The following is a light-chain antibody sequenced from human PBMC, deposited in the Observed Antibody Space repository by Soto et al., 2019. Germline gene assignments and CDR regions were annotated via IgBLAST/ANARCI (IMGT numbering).Light chain of an antibody. V-gene: IGLV2-14*01. CDR3: SSSTNTNTLVI. J-gene: IGLJ2*01. CDR2: EGT. Sequence: QSALTQPASVSGSPGQSITISCTGTSSDIGRYKFVSWFQQHPGKAPKLMIFEGTNRPSGVSNRISGSKSGNTASLTISGLQAEDEAIYFCSSSTNTNTLVIFGGGTQLTVL. CDR1: SSDIGRYKF.